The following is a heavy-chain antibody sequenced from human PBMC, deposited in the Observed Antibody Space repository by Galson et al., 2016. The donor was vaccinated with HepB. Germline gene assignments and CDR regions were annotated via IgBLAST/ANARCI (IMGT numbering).Heavy chain of an antibody. Sequence: SLRLSCAASGFTFSTYAMHWVRQAPGKGLEWVAAISGSGGRTSYEDSVRGRFTISRDNSKNTLFLRINSVGVEDKAVYFCAKSGFFGELDKWGQGTGVVVSS. CDR3: AKSGFFGELDK. CDR2: ISGSGGRT. J-gene: IGHJ4*02. V-gene: IGHV3-23*01. D-gene: IGHD3-10*01. CDR1: GFTFSTYA.